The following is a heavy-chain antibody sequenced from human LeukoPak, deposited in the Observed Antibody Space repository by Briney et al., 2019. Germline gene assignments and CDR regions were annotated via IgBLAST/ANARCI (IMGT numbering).Heavy chain of an antibody. V-gene: IGHV3-7*04. Sequence: GGSLRLSCAASGFTFSNHWMSWVRQAPGKGLEWVANIKQDGSEKYYVDSVKGRFTISRDNAKNSLYLQMNSLRAEDTAVYYCARGSGRYYYWGQGTLVTVSS. D-gene: IGHD6-19*01. CDR1: GFTFSNHW. CDR3: ARGSGRYYY. CDR2: IKQDGSEK. J-gene: IGHJ4*02.